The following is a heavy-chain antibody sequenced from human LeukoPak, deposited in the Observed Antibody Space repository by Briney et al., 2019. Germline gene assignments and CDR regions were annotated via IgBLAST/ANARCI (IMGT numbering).Heavy chain of an antibody. J-gene: IGHJ5*02. CDR1: GFTVRSYS. CDR3: AKDRGIAAAGTRFDP. Sequence: PGGSLSLSCAAAGFTVRSYSMSWVRQAPGEGLGWVLAISGSGGSTYYAASVKGRFTISRDNSKNTLYLQMNSLRAEDTAVYYCAKDRGIAAAGTRFDPWGQGTLVTVSS. V-gene: IGHV3-23*01. CDR2: ISGSGGST. D-gene: IGHD6-13*01.